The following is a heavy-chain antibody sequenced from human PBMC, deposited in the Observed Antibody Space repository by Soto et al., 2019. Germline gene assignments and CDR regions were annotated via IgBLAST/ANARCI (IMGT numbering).Heavy chain of an antibody. V-gene: IGHV3-23*01. J-gene: IGHJ4*02. Sequence: EVQLLESGGGSVQPGGSLRLSCAASGFTFSSYVMSWVRQAPGKGLEWVSAISGSGGSTYYADSVKGRFTISRDNSKNTLYLQMNSLRAEDTAVYYCAKGPGACSGGSCYSTTYYFDYWGQGTLVTVSS. CDR2: ISGSGGST. CDR1: GFTFSSYV. CDR3: AKGPGACSGGSCYSTTYYFDY. D-gene: IGHD2-15*01.